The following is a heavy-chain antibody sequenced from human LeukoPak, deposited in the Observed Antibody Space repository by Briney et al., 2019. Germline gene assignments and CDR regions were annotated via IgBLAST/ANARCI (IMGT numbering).Heavy chain of an antibody. CDR2: INPNSGGT. Sequence: ASVKVSCTVSGYTFTSYGISWVRQAPGQGLEWMGWINPNSGGTNYAQKFQGRVTMTRDTSISTAYMELSRLRSDDTAVYYCARGGSENYWGQGTLVTVSS. V-gene: IGHV1-2*02. CDR1: GYTFTSYG. CDR3: ARGGSENY. J-gene: IGHJ4*02.